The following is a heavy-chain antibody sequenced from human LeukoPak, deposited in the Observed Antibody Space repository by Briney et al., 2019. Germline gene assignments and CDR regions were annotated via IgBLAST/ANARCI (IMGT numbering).Heavy chain of an antibody. CDR2: INPSGGST. CDR3: ARDLGYCSSPSCYTLYSFDY. J-gene: IGHJ4*02. CDR1: GYTFTSYY. V-gene: IGHV1-46*01. Sequence: ASVKVSCKASGYTFTSYYMHWVRQAPGQGLEWMGIINPSGGSTSYAQKFQGRVTMTRDTSTSTVYMELSSLRSEDTAVYYCARDLGYCSSPSCYTLYSFDYWGQGTLVTVSS. D-gene: IGHD2-2*01.